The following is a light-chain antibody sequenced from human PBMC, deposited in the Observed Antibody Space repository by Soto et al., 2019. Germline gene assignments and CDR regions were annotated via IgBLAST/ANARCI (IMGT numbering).Light chain of an antibody. Sequence: EVVLTQFPVNLSLSPGEGATRSCRASQSVSTFLAWYQQKPGQAPRLLIYDASKRAAGIPARFSGSGSGTDFTLTIGTLLPEDSAVYYCQQRPNWPRGTFGQGTKLEIK. CDR2: DAS. V-gene: IGKV3-11*01. J-gene: IGKJ2*01. CDR3: QQRPNWPRGT. CDR1: QSVSTF.